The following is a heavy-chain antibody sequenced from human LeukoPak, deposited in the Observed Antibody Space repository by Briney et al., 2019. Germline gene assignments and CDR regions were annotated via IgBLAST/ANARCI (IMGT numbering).Heavy chain of an antibody. CDR1: GHIFSTLF. Sequence: ASAKVSWKTSGHIFSTLFMRWVRQAPGQGLEGVGIINPSDGSITYAQNFQGRVTMTRDRSMSTVYMDLRRLRSDDTAVYHCTREWDPHPFAHSGQRTLVTVSS. V-gene: IGHV1-46*01. CDR3: TREWDPHPFAH. D-gene: IGHD1-26*01. J-gene: IGHJ4*02. CDR2: INPSDGSI.